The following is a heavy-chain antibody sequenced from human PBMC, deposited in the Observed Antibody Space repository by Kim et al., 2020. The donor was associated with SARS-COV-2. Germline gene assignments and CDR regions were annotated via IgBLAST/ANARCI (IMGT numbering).Heavy chain of an antibody. Sequence: AQSLQGRVTMTTDTSTSTAYMELRSLRSDDTAVYYCARDRGRLGATIDYWGQGTLVTVSS. D-gene: IGHD1-26*01. V-gene: IGHV1-18*01. CDR3: ARDRGRLGATIDY. J-gene: IGHJ4*02.